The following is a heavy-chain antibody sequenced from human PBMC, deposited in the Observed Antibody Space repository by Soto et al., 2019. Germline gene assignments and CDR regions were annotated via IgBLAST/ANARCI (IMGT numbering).Heavy chain of an antibody. J-gene: IGHJ6*02. D-gene: IGHD2-21*02. CDR2: IYLDDDK. V-gene: IGHV2-5*02. CDR3: THSRCGGDCLQSYSSHYYYGMDV. Sequence: QITLMESGPTLVKPTQTLTLTCTFSGFSLSTGGVGVGWIRQPPVKALEWLALIYLDDDKRYSPSLRSRLTITKDTYKDQVVLTMTNIDPVDTATYYCTHSRCGGDCLQSYSSHYYYGMDVWGQGTTVTVSS. CDR1: GFSLSTGGVG.